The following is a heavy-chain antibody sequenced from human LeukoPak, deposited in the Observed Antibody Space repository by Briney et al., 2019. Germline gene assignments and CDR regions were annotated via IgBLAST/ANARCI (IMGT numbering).Heavy chain of an antibody. CDR3: ARGRGIVVVVAATGDY. V-gene: IGHV1-8*01. D-gene: IGHD2-15*01. Sequence: ASVKVSCKASGYTFTSYDINWVRQATGQGLERVGWMNPNSGNTGYAQKFQGRVTMTRNTSISTAYMELSSLRSEDTAVYYCARGRGIVVVVAATGDYWGQGTLVTVSS. J-gene: IGHJ4*02. CDR2: MNPNSGNT. CDR1: GYTFTSYD.